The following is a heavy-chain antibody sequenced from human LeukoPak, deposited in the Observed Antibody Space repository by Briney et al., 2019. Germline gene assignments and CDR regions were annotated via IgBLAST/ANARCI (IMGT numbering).Heavy chain of an antibody. J-gene: IGHJ6*02. Sequence: GGSLRLSCAASGFTFSSCEMNWVRQAPGKGLEWVSYISSSGSTIYYADSVKGRFTISRDNAKNSLYLQMNSLRAEDTAVYYCARGPFYDSSGYPYYYYGMDVWGQGTTVTVSS. D-gene: IGHD3-22*01. V-gene: IGHV3-48*03. CDR1: GFTFSSCE. CDR2: ISSSGSTI. CDR3: ARGPFYDSSGYPYYYYGMDV.